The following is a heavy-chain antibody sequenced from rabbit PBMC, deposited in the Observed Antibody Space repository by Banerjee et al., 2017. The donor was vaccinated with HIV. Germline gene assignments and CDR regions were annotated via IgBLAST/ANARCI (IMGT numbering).Heavy chain of an antibody. CDR3: ARFYTSYDYIDL. V-gene: IGHV1S45*01. D-gene: IGHD6-1*01. Sequence: QEQLVESGGGLVQPEGSLTLTCTASGFDLSSSYYMCWVRQAPGKGLEWIGCIHGGSTGNTYYATWAKGRFTISKTSSTSVTLQMTSLTAADTAIYFCARFYTSYDYIDLWGPGTLVTVS. J-gene: IGHJ6*01. CDR2: IHGGSTGNT. CDR1: GFDLSSSYY.